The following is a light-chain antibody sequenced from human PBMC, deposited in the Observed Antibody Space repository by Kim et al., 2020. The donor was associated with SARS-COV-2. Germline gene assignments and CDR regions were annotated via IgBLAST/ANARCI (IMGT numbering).Light chain of an antibody. CDR2: DVN. CDR1: SSDVGAYNY. V-gene: IGLV2-14*03. Sequence: QSVLTQPASVSGSLGQSISISCTGTSSDVGAYNYVSWYQQHPGKAPKLIIYDVNARPSEVSNRFSGSKSGNTASLSISRLQTEDEADNYCSSQATGIGYVCGTGTKITVL. J-gene: IGLJ1*01. CDR3: SSQATGIGYV.